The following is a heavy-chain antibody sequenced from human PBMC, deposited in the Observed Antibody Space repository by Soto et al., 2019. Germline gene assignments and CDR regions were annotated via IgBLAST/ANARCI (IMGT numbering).Heavy chain of an antibody. J-gene: IGHJ3*02. CDR2: INPATGAA. D-gene: IGHD3-3*01. CDR1: GYPVTAYY. V-gene: IGHV1-2*02. CDR3: ARGGGVGVAGSAAFDM. Sequence: QLHLVQSGAVVKKPGASVTVSCSASGYPVTAYYMHWVRQAPGRGLEWMGGINPATGAAKYTQTFQGRVPRTRDPSTGTVFMELSGLTSEDTAVFYCARGGGVGVAGSAAFDMWGQGTLVTVSS.